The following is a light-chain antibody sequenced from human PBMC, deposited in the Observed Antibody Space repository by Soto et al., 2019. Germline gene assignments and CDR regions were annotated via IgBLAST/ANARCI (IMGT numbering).Light chain of an antibody. CDR1: QSVSSY. V-gene: IGKV3-11*01. J-gene: IGKJ5*01. CDR2: DAS. CDR3: QQRSNWPPIT. Sequence: EIVFTQSPATLSFSPGERATLSCRASQSVSSYLAWYQQKPGQAPRLLIYDASNRATGIPARFSGSGSGTDFTLTISSLEPEDAAVYYCQQRSNWPPITFGQGTRLEIK.